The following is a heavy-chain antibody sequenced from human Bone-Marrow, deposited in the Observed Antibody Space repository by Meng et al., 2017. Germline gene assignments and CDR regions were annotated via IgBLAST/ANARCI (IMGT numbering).Heavy chain of an antibody. V-gene: IGHV3-15*01. CDR2: IKSESDGGTT. D-gene: IGHD3-22*01. CDR1: GFTSSYAW. Sequence: GGSLRLSCAASGFTSSYAWMSWGRRAPGEGLVGVGRIKSESDGGTTDYAASVKGRFTISRDDSKNTLNLQMNSLKTEDTAVYYCATDTGYSSGWGGYWGQGTLVTVSS. J-gene: IGHJ4*02. CDR3: ATDTGYSSGWGGY.